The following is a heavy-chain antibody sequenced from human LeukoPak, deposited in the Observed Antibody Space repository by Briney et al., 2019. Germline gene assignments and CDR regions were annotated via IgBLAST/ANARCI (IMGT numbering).Heavy chain of an antibody. CDR2: THYRGST. CDR3: ARHVVPTAMWRSPLRGGFDR. CDR1: GGSISSYY. D-gene: IGHD2-2*01. V-gene: IGHV4-59*01. Sequence: SETLSLTCTVSGGSISSYYWSWIRQPPGKGLEWIGYTHYRGSTNYNPSLTSRVPIPVDTSKNQFSLNLSSVKAAGPAVDHSARHVVPTAMWRSPLRGGFDRWGQGTLVTVSS. J-gene: IGHJ5*02.